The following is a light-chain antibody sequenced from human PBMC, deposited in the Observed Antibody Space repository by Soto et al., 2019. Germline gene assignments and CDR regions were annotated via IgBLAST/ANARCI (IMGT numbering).Light chain of an antibody. V-gene: IGLV2-14*01. J-gene: IGLJ3*02. Sequence: QSVLTQSASVSGSPGQSITISCTGTSTDVGGYNYVSWYQQHPGKAPKLMIYEVNNRPSGVSDRFSGSKSGNTASLTISGLQAEDEADYYCSSYTRSATLGVFGGGTKLTVL. CDR3: SSYTRSATLGV. CDR2: EVN. CDR1: STDVGGYNY.